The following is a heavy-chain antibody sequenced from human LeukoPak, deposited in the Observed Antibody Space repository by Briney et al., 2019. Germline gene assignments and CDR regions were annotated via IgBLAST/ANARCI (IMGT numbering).Heavy chain of an antibody. CDR3: ARRWDSSGFDF. J-gene: IGHJ4*02. Sequence: GESLKISCKGSGYSFTNYWIGWVRQMPGKGLEWMGIIYPGDSDTRYRPSFQGQVTISADKSISTAYLQWSSLKASDTAMYYCARRWDSSGFDFWGQGTLVTVSS. D-gene: IGHD3-22*01. CDR1: GYSFTNYW. V-gene: IGHV5-51*01. CDR2: IYPGDSDT.